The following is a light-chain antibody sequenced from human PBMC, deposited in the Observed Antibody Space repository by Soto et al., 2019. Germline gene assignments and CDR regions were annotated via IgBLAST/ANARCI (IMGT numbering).Light chain of an antibody. V-gene: IGKV1-33*01. J-gene: IGKJ5*01. CDR1: QDISNY. Sequence: DIQRTQSPSSLSASVGDRVTITCQASQDISNYLNWYQQKPGKAPKLLIYDASNLETGVPSRFSGSGSGTDFTFTISSLQPEDIATYYCQQYDNRPPVTFGQGTRMEI. CDR2: DAS. CDR3: QQYDNRPPVT.